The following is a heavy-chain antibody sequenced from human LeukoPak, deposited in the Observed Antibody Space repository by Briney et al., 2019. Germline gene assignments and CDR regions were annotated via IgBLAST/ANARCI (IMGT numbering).Heavy chain of an antibody. D-gene: IGHD6-13*01. CDR1: GGTFSSYA. Sequence: SVKVSCKASGGTFSSYAISWVRQAPGQGLEWMGRIIPILSIANYAHKFQGRVTLTADNSTSTAYMGLRSLRSEDTAVSYCARDREQQLVQDAFDIWGQGTMVTVSS. CDR2: IIPILSIA. CDR3: ARDREQQLVQDAFDI. J-gene: IGHJ3*02. V-gene: IGHV1-69*04.